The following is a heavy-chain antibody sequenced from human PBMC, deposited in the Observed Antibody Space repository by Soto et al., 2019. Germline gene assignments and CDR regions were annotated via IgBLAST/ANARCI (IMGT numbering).Heavy chain of an antibody. V-gene: IGHV1-69*06. CDR3: ARARADTLSGRELPAFDI. J-gene: IGHJ3*02. CDR1: GGTFSSYA. CDR2: IIPIFGTA. Sequence: QVQLVQSGAEVKKPGSSVKVSCKASGGTFSSYAISWVRQAPGQGLEWMGGIIPIFGTANYAQKFQGRVTITADKSTSKAYMELSRLRSEDTAVYYCARARADTLSGRELPAFDIWGQGTMVTVSS. D-gene: IGHD1-26*01.